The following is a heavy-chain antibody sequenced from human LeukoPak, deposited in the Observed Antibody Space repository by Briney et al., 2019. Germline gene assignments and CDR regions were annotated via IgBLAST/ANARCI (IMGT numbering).Heavy chain of an antibody. Sequence: SQTLSLTCTVSGGSISSGDYYWSWIRQPPGKGLEWIGYIYYSGSTYYNPSLKSRVTTSVDTSKNQFSLKLSSVTAADTAVYYCARRDCTNGVCCTDYWGQGTLVTVSS. V-gene: IGHV4-30-4*01. CDR1: GGSISSGDYY. D-gene: IGHD2-8*01. CDR2: IYYSGST. J-gene: IGHJ4*02. CDR3: ARRDCTNGVCCTDY.